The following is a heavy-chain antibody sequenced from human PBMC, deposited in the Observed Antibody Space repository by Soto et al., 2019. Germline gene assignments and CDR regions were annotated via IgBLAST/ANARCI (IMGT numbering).Heavy chain of an antibody. J-gene: IGHJ2*01. CDR1: GGTFSSYT. Sequence: QVQLVQSGAEVKKPGSSVKVSCKASGGTFSSYTISWVREAPGQGLEWMGRIIPILGIANYAQKFQGRVTITADKSTSTAYMELSSLRSEDTAVYYCASYPNTERHWYFDLWGRGTLVTVSS. CDR3: ASYPNTERHWYFDL. CDR2: IIPILGIA. V-gene: IGHV1-69*02.